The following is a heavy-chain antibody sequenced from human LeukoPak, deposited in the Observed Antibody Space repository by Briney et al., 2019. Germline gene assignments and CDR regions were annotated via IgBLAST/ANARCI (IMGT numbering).Heavy chain of an antibody. D-gene: IGHD3-22*01. CDR1: GXSISSYY. CDR2: IYYSGST. CDR3: ARLSNDYDSSGYYYIDY. Sequence: SETLSLTWTVSGXSISSYYRSWIRQPPGKGLEWIAYIYYSGSTNYNPSLKSRVTISVDTSKNQFSLKLSSVTAADTAVYYCARLSNDYDSSGYYYIDYWGQGTLVTVSS. J-gene: IGHJ4*02. V-gene: IGHV4-59*01.